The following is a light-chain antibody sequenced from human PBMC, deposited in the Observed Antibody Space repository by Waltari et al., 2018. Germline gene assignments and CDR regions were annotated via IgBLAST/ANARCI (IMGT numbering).Light chain of an antibody. CDR1: QSIDIY. Sequence: EIVLTQSPATLSLSPGESATLSCRASQSIDIYLAWYQQRPGQAPRLLISEASYRATCIPARFRGSGSGTDFTLTISSLEPEDFAVYSCQQRSRWPLTFGGGTKVEL. CDR3: QQRSRWPLT. J-gene: IGKJ4*01. CDR2: EAS. V-gene: IGKV3-11*01.